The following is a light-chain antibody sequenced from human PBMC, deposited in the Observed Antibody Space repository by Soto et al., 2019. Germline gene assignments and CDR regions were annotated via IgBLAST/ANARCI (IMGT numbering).Light chain of an antibody. Sequence: EIVLTQSPGTLSVSPGEIATLSCSASQSVSSKLAWYQQKPGQAPRLLFYGASTGATGIPARFSGSGSETEFTLSISSLQSEDFAVYYCQQYNNWPGTFGQGTKVEIK. CDR1: QSVSSK. J-gene: IGKJ1*01. CDR3: QQYNNWPGT. CDR2: GAS. V-gene: IGKV3-15*01.